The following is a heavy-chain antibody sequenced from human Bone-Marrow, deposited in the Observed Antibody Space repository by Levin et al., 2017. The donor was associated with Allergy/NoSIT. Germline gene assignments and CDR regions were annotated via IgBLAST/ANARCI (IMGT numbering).Heavy chain of an antibody. Sequence: GESLKISCKAAGDSLSKFYVHWVRQAPGQGLEWMGTVNPRGDNTNIAQTFQGRVTLTRDTSTSTVFMEVSSLRSDDTALYYCASSEVWFRTGWYIDSWGQGTLVTVSS. CDR1: GDSLSKFY. CDR3: ASSEVWFRTGWYIDS. J-gene: IGHJ4*02. D-gene: IGHD6-19*01. V-gene: IGHV1-46*01. CDR2: VNPRGDNT.